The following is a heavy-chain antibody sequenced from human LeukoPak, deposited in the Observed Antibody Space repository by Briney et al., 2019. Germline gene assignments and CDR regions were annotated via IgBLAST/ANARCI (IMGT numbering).Heavy chain of an antibody. D-gene: IGHD6-13*01. CDR3: AREGYSSSWYYFDY. CDR2: ISSSSSYI. CDR1: GFTFSSYS. J-gene: IGHJ4*02. Sequence: GGTLRLSCAASGFTFSSYSMNWVRQAPGKGLEWVSSISSSSSYIYYADSVKGRFTISRDNAKNSLYLQMNRLRAEDTAVYYCAREGYSSSWYYFDYWGQGTLVTVSS. V-gene: IGHV3-21*01.